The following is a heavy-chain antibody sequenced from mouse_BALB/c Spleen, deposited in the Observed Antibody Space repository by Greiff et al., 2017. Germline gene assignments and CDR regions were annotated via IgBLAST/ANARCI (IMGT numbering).Heavy chain of an antibody. CDR2: IYPSDSYT. Sequence: QVQLQQPGAELVRPGASVKLSCKASGYTFASYWINWVKQRPGQGLEWIGNIYPSDSYTNYNQKFKDKATLTVDKSSSTAYMQLSSPTSEDSAVYYCTRDSSGYASMDYWGQGTSVTVSS. V-gene: IGHV1-69*02. J-gene: IGHJ4*01. CDR3: TRDSSGYASMDY. CDR1: GYTFASYW. D-gene: IGHD3-2*01.